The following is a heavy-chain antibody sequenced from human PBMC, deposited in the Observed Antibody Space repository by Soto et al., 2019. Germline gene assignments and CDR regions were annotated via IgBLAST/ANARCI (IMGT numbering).Heavy chain of an antibody. J-gene: IGHJ2*01. V-gene: IGHV3-48*01. CDR2: ISSSSSSI. CDR1: GFTFSSYS. Sequence: GGSLRLSCAASGFTFSSYSMNWVRQAPGKGLEWLSYISSSSSSIYYADSVKGRFTISRDNAKNSLYLQMNSPRAEDTAKYYTAGSGAGTEFIFRETWCFDL. CDR3: AGSGAGTEFIFRETWCFDL. D-gene: IGHD3-10*01.